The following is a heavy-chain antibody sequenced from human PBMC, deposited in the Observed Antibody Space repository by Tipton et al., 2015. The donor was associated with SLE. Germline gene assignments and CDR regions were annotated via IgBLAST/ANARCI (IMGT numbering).Heavy chain of an antibody. J-gene: IGHJ3*01. CDR3: ARTQYCGDCYGDAFDV. CDR2: MSHSGKF. CDR1: GFTFSSHG. Sequence: QLVQSGGGVVQPGGSLRLSCIASGFTFSSHGMHWVRQAPGKGLEWIASMSHSGKFYYNPSLKSRVTMSVDTSKNQFSLNLSSVTAADTAVYYCARTQYCGDCYGDAFDVWGQGTLVTVSS. D-gene: IGHD2-21*01. V-gene: IGHV4-38-2*02.